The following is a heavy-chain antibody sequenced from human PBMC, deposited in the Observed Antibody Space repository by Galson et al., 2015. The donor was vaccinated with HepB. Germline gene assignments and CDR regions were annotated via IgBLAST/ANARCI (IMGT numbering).Heavy chain of an antibody. Sequence: SLRLSCAASGFTFRNYGMYWVRQAPGKGLEWVAVISDDGSKKYYADFVRGRFSVFRDNSRDTVDLQMSSLRAEDTAVYYCVKGLMVTAIVDHWGQGALVTVSS. J-gene: IGHJ4*02. CDR2: ISDDGSKK. D-gene: IGHD2-21*02. CDR3: VKGLMVTAIVDH. V-gene: IGHV3-30*18. CDR1: GFTFRNYG.